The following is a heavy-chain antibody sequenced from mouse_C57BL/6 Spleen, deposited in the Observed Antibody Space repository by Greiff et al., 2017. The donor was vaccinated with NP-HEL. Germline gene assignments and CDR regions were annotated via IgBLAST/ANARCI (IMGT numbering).Heavy chain of an antibody. J-gene: IGHJ1*03. Sequence: QVQLQQSGAELVRPGASVTLSCKASGYTFTDYEMHWVKQTPVHGLEWIGAIDPETGGTAYNQKFKGKAILTADKSSSTAYMELRSLTSEDSAVYYCTRDGSSPHWYFDVWGTGTTVTVSS. CDR2: IDPETGGT. D-gene: IGHD1-1*01. V-gene: IGHV1-15*01. CDR3: TRDGSSPHWYFDV. CDR1: GYTFTDYE.